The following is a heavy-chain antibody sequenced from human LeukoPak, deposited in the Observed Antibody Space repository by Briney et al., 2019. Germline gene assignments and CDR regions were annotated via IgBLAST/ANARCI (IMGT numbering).Heavy chain of an antibody. Sequence: SETLSLTCAVYGGSFSGYYWSWIRQPPGKGLEWIGEINHSGSTNYNPSLKRRVTISVDTSKNQFSLKLSSVTAADTAVYYCARGPAFGTYYYDSSGPHHAFDIWGQGTMVTVSS. V-gene: IGHV4-34*01. D-gene: IGHD3-22*01. CDR3: ARGPAFGTYYYDSSGPHHAFDI. CDR2: INHSGST. J-gene: IGHJ3*02. CDR1: GGSFSGYY.